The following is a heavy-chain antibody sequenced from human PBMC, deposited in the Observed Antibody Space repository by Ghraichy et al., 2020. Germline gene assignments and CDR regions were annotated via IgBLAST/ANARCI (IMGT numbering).Heavy chain of an antibody. J-gene: IGHJ3*02. CDR1: GGSFSGYY. CDR3: ATGQQLVLAFDI. CDR2: INHSGST. V-gene: IGHV4-34*01. D-gene: IGHD6-13*01. Sequence: SETLSLTCAVYGGSFSGYYWSWIRQPPGKGLEWIGEINHSGSTNYNPSLKSRVTISVDTSKNQFSLKLSSVTAADTAVYYCATGQQLVLAFDIWGQGTMVTVSS.